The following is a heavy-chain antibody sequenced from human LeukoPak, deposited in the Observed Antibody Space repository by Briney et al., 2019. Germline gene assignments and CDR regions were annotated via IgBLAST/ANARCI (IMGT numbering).Heavy chain of an antibody. CDR2: ILYDGSNK. CDR1: GFTFSSHA. Sequence: GRSLRLSCAASGFTFSSHAMHWVRQAPGKGLEWVAAILYDGSNKYFADSVKGRFTISRDNSKNTLYLQMNSLRTDDTAVYYCARDPDYWGQGTLVTVSS. V-gene: IGHV3-30-3*01. CDR3: ARDPDY. J-gene: IGHJ4*02.